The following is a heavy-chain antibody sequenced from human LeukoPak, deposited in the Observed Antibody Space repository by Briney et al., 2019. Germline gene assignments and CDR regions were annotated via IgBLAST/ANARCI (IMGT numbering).Heavy chain of an antibody. V-gene: IGHV1-69-2*01. D-gene: IGHD2-21*01. J-gene: IGHJ3*02. Sequence: ASVKVSCKVSGYTFTDYYMHWVQQAPGKGLEWMGLVDPEDGETIYAEKFQGRVTITADTSTDTAYMELSSLRSEDTAVYYCATDKIRYCGGDCSKNDAFDIWAKGQWSPSLQ. CDR1: GYTFTDYY. CDR3: ATDKIRYCGGDCSKNDAFDI. CDR2: VDPEDGET.